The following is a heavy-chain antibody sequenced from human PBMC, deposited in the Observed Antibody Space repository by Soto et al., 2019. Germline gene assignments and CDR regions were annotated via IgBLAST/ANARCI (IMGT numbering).Heavy chain of an antibody. Sequence: GVWVRLPCAVSGITLCLHYIDRVPQAPGMGPEWVVRSRVNAQGYSTAYAASEKGRFTTPRYESNNSVYLEMNSLKSEDTAVYYCVRATYSSDSSGYTRCFTYWAQGTLITVSS. CDR3: VRATYSSDSSGYTRCFTY. D-gene: IGHD3-22*01. CDR2: SRVNAQGYST. J-gene: IGHJ4*02. V-gene: IGHV3-72*01. CDR1: GITLCLHY.